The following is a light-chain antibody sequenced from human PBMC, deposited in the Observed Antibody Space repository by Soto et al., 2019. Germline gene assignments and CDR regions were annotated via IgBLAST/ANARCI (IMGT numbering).Light chain of an antibody. CDR2: AAS. V-gene: IGKV1-17*01. CDR1: QDIRHD. Sequence: DIQMTQSPSSLSASVGDRVTITCRASQDIRHDLGWFQQKPGKAPKRRIYAASSLQGGVPSRFSGSGSGTEFTLTISSLQPEDFATYFCLQHNTYPYSFGQGTKLDIK. J-gene: IGKJ2*03. CDR3: LQHNTYPYS.